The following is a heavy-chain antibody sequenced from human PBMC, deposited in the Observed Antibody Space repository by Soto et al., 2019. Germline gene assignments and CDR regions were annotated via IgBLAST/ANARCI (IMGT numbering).Heavy chain of an antibody. D-gene: IGHD5-18*01. CDR1: GGSFSGYY. J-gene: IGHJ6*03. V-gene: IGHV4-34*01. CDR3: ARGLRWGTAMANYFMDV. CDR2: INHSGST. Sequence: SETLSLTCAVYGGSFSGYYWSWIRQPPGKGLEWIGEINHSGSTNYNPSLKSRVTISVDTSKNQFSLKLSSVTAADTAVYYCARGLRWGTAMANYFMDVWGKGTTVTVSS.